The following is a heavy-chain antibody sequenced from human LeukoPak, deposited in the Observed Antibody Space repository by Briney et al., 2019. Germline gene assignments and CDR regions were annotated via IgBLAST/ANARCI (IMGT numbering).Heavy chain of an antibody. CDR3: AKTNWVPGWFDP. CDR1: GGSISSSSYY. J-gene: IGHJ5*02. V-gene: IGHV4-39*07. Sequence: SETLSLTCTVSGGSISSSSYYWGWIRQPPGKGLEWIGSIYYSGSTYYNPSLKSRVTISVDTSKNQFSLKLSSVTAADTAVYYCAKTNWVPGWFDPWGQGTLVTVSS. D-gene: IGHD1-1*01. CDR2: IYYSGST.